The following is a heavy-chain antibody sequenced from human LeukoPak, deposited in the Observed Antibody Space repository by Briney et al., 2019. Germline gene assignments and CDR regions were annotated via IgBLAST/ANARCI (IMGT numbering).Heavy chain of an antibody. D-gene: IGHD4-17*01. Sequence: SVKVSCKASGGTFSSYAISWVRQAPGQGLEWMGGIIPIFGTANYAQKFQGRVTITTDESTSTAYMELSSLRSEDTAVYYCARAHPSTVTWYYYYYYMDVWGKGTTVTVSS. CDR1: GGTFSSYA. V-gene: IGHV1-69*05. CDR2: IIPIFGTA. J-gene: IGHJ6*03. CDR3: ARAHPSTVTWYYYYYYMDV.